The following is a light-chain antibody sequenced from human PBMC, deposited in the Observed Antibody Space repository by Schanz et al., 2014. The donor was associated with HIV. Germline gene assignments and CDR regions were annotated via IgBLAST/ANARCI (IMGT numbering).Light chain of an antibody. CDR1: SSNIATNA. CDR3: AAWDDSLRGPV. CDR2: ATY. V-gene: IGLV1-44*01. Sequence: QSVLTQPPSASGTPGQRVTMSCSASSSNIATNAVNWYQQLPGTAPKLLIYATYNRPSGVPDRFSGSSSGTSASLAISGLQSEDEADYYCAAWDDSLRGPVFGGGTKLTVL. J-gene: IGLJ2*01.